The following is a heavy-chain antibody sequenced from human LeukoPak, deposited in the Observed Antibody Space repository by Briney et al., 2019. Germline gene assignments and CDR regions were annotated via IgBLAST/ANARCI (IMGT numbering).Heavy chain of an antibody. D-gene: IGHD6-6*01. J-gene: IGHJ3*02. Sequence: LSLTCTVSGYSISSGYFWGWIRQAPGKGLEWVSYISSSGSTIYYADSVKGRFTISRDNAKNSLYLQMNSLRAEDTAVYYCAKGGDSSSVDIDAFDIWGQGTMVTVSS. CDR3: AKGGDSSSVDIDAFDI. CDR2: ISSSGSTI. V-gene: IGHV3-11*01. CDR1: GYSISSGYF.